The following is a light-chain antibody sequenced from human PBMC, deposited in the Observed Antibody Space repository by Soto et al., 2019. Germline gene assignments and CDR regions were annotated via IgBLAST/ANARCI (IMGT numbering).Light chain of an antibody. V-gene: IGKV3-11*01. CDR1: QSVSSY. CDR2: DAS. CDR3: QQRSHWPKLT. Sequence: EIVLTQSPATLSFSPGQRATLSCRASQSVSSYLAWYQQKPGQAPRLLIYDASNRATGIPARFSGSGSGTDFTLTISSLEPEDFAVYYCQQRSHWPKLTFGRGTKVEMK. J-gene: IGKJ4*01.